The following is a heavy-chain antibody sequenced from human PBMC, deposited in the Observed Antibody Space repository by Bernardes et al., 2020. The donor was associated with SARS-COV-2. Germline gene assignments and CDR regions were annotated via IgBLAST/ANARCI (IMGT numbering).Heavy chain of an antibody. CDR3: ARSRDYGDFGGILRGYYFDY. J-gene: IGHJ4*02. V-gene: IGHV5-51*01. D-gene: IGHD4-17*01. Sequence: GESLKISCQSGFNFNAYWIAWVRQRPGKGLEWMGIIYPSDSNTIYSPSFEGQVTISVDKSISTAYLQWSGLKASDTAMYYCARSRDYGDFGGILRGYYFDYWGQGTLVTVSS. CDR1: GFNFNAYW. CDR2: IYPSDSNT.